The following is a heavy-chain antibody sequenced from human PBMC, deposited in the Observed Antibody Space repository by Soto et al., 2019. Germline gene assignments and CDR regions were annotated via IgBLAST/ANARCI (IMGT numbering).Heavy chain of an antibody. J-gene: IGHJ4*02. CDR3: XKVRLGTYYYFDS. CDR1: GFTFSTYT. D-gene: IGHD1-26*01. V-gene: IGHV3-64D*06. Sequence: GGSLRLSCSASGFTFSTYTMHWVRQAPGKGLEYVSSIISNGGKTYYADSVKGRFSISRDNSKNTVYLQMSSLRAEDTAVYYCXKVRLGTYYYFDSWGQGTLVTVSS. CDR2: IISNGGKT.